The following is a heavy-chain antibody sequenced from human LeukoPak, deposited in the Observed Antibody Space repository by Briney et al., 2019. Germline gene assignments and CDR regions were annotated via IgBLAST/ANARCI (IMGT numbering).Heavy chain of an antibody. CDR1: GYSISSGYY. D-gene: IGHD3-3*01. Sequence: PSETLSLTCTVSGYSISSGYYWGRIRQPPGKGLEWIGSIYHSGSTYYNPSLKSRVTISVDTSKNQFSLKLSSVTAADTAVYYGARSLRFLEWPSDAFDIWGQGTMVTVSS. V-gene: IGHV4-38-2*02. CDR3: ARSLRFLEWPSDAFDI. CDR2: IYHSGST. J-gene: IGHJ3*02.